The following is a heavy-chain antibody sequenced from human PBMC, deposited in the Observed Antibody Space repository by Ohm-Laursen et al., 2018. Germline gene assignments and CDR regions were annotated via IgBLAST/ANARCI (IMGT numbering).Heavy chain of an antibody. CDR3: ARHTGLRDFQH. J-gene: IGHJ1*01. Sequence: GTLSLTCSVSGGSISSYYWSWIRQHPGKGLEWIGYIYYSGSTYYNPSLKSRVTISVDTSKNQFSLKLSSVTAADTAVYYCARHTGLRDFQHWGQGTLVTVSS. CDR2: IYYSGST. V-gene: IGHV4-59*04. D-gene: IGHD3-3*01. CDR1: GGSISSYY.